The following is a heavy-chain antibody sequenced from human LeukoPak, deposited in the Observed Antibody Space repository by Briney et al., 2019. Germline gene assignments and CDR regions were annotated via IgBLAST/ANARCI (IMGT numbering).Heavy chain of an antibody. CDR1: GYTFTGYY. J-gene: IGHJ6*03. D-gene: IGHD3-3*01. V-gene: IGHV1-2*06. CDR2: INPNSGGT. CDR3: ARGGITIFGVVNSWTFDYYYMDV. Sequence: ASVKVSCKASGYTFTGYYMHWVRQAPGQGLEWMGRINPNSGGTNYAQKFQGRVTMTRDTSISTAYMELSRLRSGDTAVYYCARGGITIFGVVNSWTFDYYYMDVWGKGTTVTVSS.